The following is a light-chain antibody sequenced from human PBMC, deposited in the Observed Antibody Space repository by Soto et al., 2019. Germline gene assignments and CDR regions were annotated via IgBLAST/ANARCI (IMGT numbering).Light chain of an antibody. CDR2: EVN. CDR1: SSDVGGYNY. V-gene: IGLV2-8*01. Sequence: QSALTQPPSASGSPGQSVAISCTGTSSDVGGYNYVSWYQQHPGKAPKLMIYEVNKRPSGVPDRFSGSKSGNTASLTVSGLQAEDEADYYCSSYAGSSNVFGTGNKVTVL. CDR3: SSYAGSSNV. J-gene: IGLJ1*01.